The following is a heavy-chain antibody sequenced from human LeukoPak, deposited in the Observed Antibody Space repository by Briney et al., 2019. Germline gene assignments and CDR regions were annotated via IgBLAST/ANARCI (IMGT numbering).Heavy chain of an antibody. CDR2: IIPILGIA. Sequence: SVKVSCKASGGTFSSYAISWVRQAPGQGLEWMGRIIPILGIANYAQKFQGRVTITADKSTSTAYMELSSLRSEDTAVYYCARDDGDTAMVWYFQHWGQGTLVTVSS. CDR3: ARDDGDTAMVWYFQH. CDR1: GGTFSSYA. V-gene: IGHV1-69*04. D-gene: IGHD5-18*01. J-gene: IGHJ1*01.